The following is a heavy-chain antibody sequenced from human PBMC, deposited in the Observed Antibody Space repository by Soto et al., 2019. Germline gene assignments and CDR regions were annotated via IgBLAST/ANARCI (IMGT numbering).Heavy chain of an antibody. J-gene: IGHJ3*02. V-gene: IGHV3-64*01. CDR1: GFTFSSYA. D-gene: IGHD1-26*01. CDR3: ATALSYAFDI. CDR2: ISSNGGST. Sequence: EVQLVESGGGLVQPGGSLRLSCAASGFTFSSYAMHWVRQARGKGLEYVSAISSNGGSTYYANSVKGRFTISRDNSKNTLYLQMGSLRAEDMAVYYWATALSYAFDIWGQGTMVTVSS.